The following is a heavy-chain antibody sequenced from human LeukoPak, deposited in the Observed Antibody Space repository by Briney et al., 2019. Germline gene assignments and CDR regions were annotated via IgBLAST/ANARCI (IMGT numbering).Heavy chain of an antibody. CDR2: GST. J-gene: IGHJ1*01. D-gene: IGHD3-22*01. CDR3: ASPRGDDSGGYYTWYFHH. V-gene: IGHV4-4*09. CDR1: GGSISSYY. Sequence: PSENLSLTCTVSGGSISSYYWSWIRQPPGKGREWIGSGSTYYNPSLKSRVTISVDTSKNQFSLKLSSVTAADTAVYFCASPRGDDSGGYYTWYFHHWGQGILVTVSS.